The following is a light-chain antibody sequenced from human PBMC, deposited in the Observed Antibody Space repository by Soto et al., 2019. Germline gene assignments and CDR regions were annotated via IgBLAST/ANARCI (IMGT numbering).Light chain of an antibody. CDR2: GAS. Sequence: EIVMTQPPATLSVSPGERATLFCRTSQSVSSNLAWYQHKPGQAPRLLIYGASTRAAGVPARFSGSGSGAEFTLTISGLQSEDFAVYYCQQYNDWPPFTCGGGTKVDIK. CDR1: QSVSSN. J-gene: IGKJ4*01. CDR3: QQYNDWPPFT. V-gene: IGKV3-15*01.